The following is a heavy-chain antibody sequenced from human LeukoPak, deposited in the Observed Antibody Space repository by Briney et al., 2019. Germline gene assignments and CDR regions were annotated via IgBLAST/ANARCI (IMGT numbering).Heavy chain of an antibody. J-gene: IGHJ4*02. Sequence: ASVKVSCKASGGTFSSYALRWVRQAPGQGLEWMGWINTNTGNPTYAQGFTGRFVFSLDTSVSTAYLQISSLKAEDTAVYYCARVYGDYLYYFDYWGQGTLVTVSS. CDR2: INTNTGNP. CDR3: ARVYGDYLYYFDY. CDR1: GGTFSSYA. V-gene: IGHV7-4-1*02. D-gene: IGHD4-17*01.